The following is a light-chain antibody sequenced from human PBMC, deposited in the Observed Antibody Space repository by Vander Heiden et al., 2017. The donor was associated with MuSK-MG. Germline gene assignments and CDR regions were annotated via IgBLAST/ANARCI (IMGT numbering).Light chain of an antibody. Sequence: SYELTQPPSVSVSPGQTASITCSGDKLGDKYACWYQQKPGQSPVLVIYQDSKRPSGIPERFSGSNSGNTATLTISGTQAMDEADYYCPAWDSSTARFGGGTKLTVL. CDR2: QDS. J-gene: IGLJ2*01. CDR1: KLGDKY. V-gene: IGLV3-1*01. CDR3: PAWDSSTAR.